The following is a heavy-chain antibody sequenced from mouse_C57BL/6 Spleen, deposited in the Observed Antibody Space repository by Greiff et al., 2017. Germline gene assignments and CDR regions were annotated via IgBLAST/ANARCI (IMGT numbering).Heavy chain of an antibody. CDR3: ARAHYGSSYFAY. Sequence: QVQLQQSGAELVKPGASVKMSCKASGYTFTTYPIEWMKQNHGKSLEWIGNFHPYNDDTKYNEKFKGKATLTVEKSSSTVYLELIRLTSDVSAVYSCARAHYGSSYFAYWGQGTTLTVSS. CDR2: FHPYNDDT. V-gene: IGHV1-47*01. CDR1: GYTFTTYP. J-gene: IGHJ2*01. D-gene: IGHD1-1*01.